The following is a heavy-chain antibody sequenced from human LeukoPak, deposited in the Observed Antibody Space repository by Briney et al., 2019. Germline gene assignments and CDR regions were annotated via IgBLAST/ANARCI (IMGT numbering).Heavy chain of an antibody. D-gene: IGHD2-2*02. V-gene: IGHV1-18*01. J-gene: IGHJ5*02. CDR1: GYTFTSYG. CDR3: ARGRGYCSSTSCYIGWFDP. CDR2: ISAYNGNT. Sequence: ASVKVSCKASGYTFTSYGISWVRQAPGQGLEWMGWISAYNGNTNYARKLQGRVTMTTDTSTSTAYMELRSLRSDDTAVYYCARGRGYCSSTSCYIGWFDPWGQGTLVTVSS.